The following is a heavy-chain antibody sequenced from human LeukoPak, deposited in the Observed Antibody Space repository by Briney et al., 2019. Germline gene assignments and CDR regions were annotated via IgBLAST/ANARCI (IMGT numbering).Heavy chain of an antibody. CDR3: ARDQYSGSYYTYYYYYVDV. CDR2: IHIYRGNT. J-gene: IGHJ6*03. D-gene: IGHD1-26*01. CDR1: GYSSTNYG. V-gene: IGHV1-18*01. Sequence: VASVKVSCKASGYSSTNYGISWVRQAPGQGLEWMGWIHIYRGNTNYAQKFQGRVTMTTDTSTSTVYMEVRGLRSDDTAMYYCARDQYSGSYYTYYYYYVDVWGKGTTVTVSS.